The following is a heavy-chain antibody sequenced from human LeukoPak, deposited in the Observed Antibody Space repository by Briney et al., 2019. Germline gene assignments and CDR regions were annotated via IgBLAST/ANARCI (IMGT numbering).Heavy chain of an antibody. D-gene: IGHD2-2*02. CDR2: INPNSGGT. Sequence: ASVKVSCKASGYTFTDYYMHWVRQAPGQGLEWMGWINPNSGGTNYAQKFQGRVTMTRDTSISTAYMELSRLRSDDTAVYYCARARLYYNWFDPWGQGTLVTVSS. CDR3: ARARLYYNWFDP. CDR1: GYTFTDYY. V-gene: IGHV1-2*02. J-gene: IGHJ5*02.